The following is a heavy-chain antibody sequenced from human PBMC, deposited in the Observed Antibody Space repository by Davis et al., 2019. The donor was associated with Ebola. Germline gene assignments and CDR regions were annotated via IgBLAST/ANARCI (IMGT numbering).Heavy chain of an antibody. J-gene: IGHJ4*02. V-gene: IGHV1-18*01. CDR1: GDTFRRHG. CDR3: ARAQFPTTSDH. D-gene: IGHD1-1*01. CDR2: INPHNGNT. Sequence: AALVKVSCKTSGDTFRRHGISWVRQAPGQGLEWMGWINPHNGNTNYAQNVQGRVIMTTDTATTTAYMEVGGLRSDDTAVYYCARAQFPTTSDHWGQGTLVTVSS.